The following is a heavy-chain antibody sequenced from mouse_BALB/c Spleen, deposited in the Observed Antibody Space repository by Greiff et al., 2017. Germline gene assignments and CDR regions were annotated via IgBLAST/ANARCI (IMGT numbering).Heavy chain of an antibody. V-gene: IGHV1S22*01. CDR1: GYTFTSYW. CDR2: IYPGSGST. CDR3: TRPDYDGYQAFAY. D-gene: IGHD2-3*01. J-gene: IGHJ3*01. Sequence: LQQPGSELVRPGASVKLSCKASGYTFTSYWMHWVKQRPGQGLEWIGNIYPGSGSTNYDEKFKSKATLTVDTSSSTAYMQLSSLTSEDSAVYYCTRPDYDGYQAFAYWGQGTLVTVSA.